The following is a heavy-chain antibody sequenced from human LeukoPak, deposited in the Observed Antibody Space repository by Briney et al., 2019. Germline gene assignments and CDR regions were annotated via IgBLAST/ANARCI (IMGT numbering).Heavy chain of an antibody. CDR1: GFTFSSYS. J-gene: IGHJ4*02. D-gene: IGHD6-19*01. CDR3: ARGTYSSGWYEGYFDY. V-gene: IGHV3-21*01. CDR2: ISSSSSYI. Sequence: GGSLRLSCAASGFTFSSYSMNWVRQAPGKGLDWVSSISSSSSYIYYADSVKGRFTISRDNAKNSLYLQMNSLRAEDTAVYYCARGTYSSGWYEGYFDYWGQGTLVTVSS.